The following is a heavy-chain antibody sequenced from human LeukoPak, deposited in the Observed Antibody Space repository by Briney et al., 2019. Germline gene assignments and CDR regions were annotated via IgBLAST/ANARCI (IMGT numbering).Heavy chain of an antibody. J-gene: IGHJ5*02. V-gene: IGHV4-39*01. CDR1: GGSISSSRYY. Sequence: SETLSLTCTVSGGSISSSRYYWGWIRQPPGKGLEWIGNIYYSGSTYYNPSLKSRVTISVDTSKNQFSLKLSSVTAADTAVYYCARRALSSGWYGNWFDPWGQGTLVTVSS. CDR3: ARRALSSGWYGNWFDP. CDR2: IYYSGST. D-gene: IGHD6-19*01.